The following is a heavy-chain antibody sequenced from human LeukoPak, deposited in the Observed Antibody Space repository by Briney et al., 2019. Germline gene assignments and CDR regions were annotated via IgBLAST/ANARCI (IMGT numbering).Heavy chain of an antibody. CDR1: GFTFSTYA. CDR2: ISSSGGNR. V-gene: IGHV3-64*02. J-gene: IGHJ3*02. CDR3: ARDRLRDPNDAFDI. Sequence: GGSLRLXCAASGFTFSTYAMHWDRQAPGKGLEYVSAISSSGGNRYYVDSVKGRFTISRDNSKNTLYLQMGSLRAEDMAVYYCARDRLRDPNDAFDIWGQGTMVTVSS.